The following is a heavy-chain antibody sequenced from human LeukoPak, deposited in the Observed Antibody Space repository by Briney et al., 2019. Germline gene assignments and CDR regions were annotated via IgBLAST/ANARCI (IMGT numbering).Heavy chain of an antibody. V-gene: IGHV1-69*13. D-gene: IGHD3-3*01. Sequence: GASVKVSCKASGGTFSSYAISWVRQAPGQGLEWMGGIIPIFGTANYAQKFQGRVTITADESTSTAYMELSSLRSEDTAVYYCARVRFLEFYYYYMDVWGKGTTVTVSS. CDR2: IIPIFGTA. CDR1: GGTFSSYA. CDR3: ARVRFLEFYYYYMDV. J-gene: IGHJ6*03.